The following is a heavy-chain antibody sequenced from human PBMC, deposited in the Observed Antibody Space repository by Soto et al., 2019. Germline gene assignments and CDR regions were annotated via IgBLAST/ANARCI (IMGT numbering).Heavy chain of an antibody. CDR2: ISYDGSNK. CDR1: GFTFSSYG. V-gene: IGHV3-30*18. Sequence: GESLKISCAASGFTFSSYGMHWVRQAPGKGLEWVAVISYDGSNKYYADSVKGRFTISRDNSKNTLYLQMNSLRAEDTAVYYCAKDLSSELTYYYDSSGYYQRTPIDYWGQGTLVTVSS. J-gene: IGHJ4*02. D-gene: IGHD3-22*01. CDR3: AKDLSSELTYYYDSSGYYQRTPIDY.